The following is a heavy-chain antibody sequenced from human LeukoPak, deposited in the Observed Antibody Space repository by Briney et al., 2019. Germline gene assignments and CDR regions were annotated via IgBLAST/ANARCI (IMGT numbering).Heavy chain of an antibody. CDR1: GFLFSDYY. CDR3: AKVGLDNTGWHISWFDP. Sequence: RGSLRLSCAASGFLFSDYYMTWIRQAPGRGLEWISYITTNGASTFYATSVKGRFTISRDNAQKSLFLQMDSLRAEDTAIYYCAKVGLDNTGWHISWFDPWGQGTRVTVSS. CDR2: ITTNGAST. V-gene: IGHV3-11*01. J-gene: IGHJ5*02. D-gene: IGHD6-19*01.